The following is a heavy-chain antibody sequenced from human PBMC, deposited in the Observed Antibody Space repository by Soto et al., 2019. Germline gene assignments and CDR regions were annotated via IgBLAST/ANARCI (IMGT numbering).Heavy chain of an antibody. CDR2: INHSGST. CDR3: ARAIHCSSTSCYPYYYYGMDV. CDR1: GGSFSGYY. D-gene: IGHD2-2*01. V-gene: IGHV4-34*01. J-gene: IGHJ6*02. Sequence: PSETLSLTCAVYGGSFSGYYWSWIRQPPGKGLEWIGEINHSGSTNYNPSLKSRVTISVDTSKNQFSLKLSSVTAADTAVYYCARAIHCSSTSCYPYYYYGMDVWGQGTTVTVSS.